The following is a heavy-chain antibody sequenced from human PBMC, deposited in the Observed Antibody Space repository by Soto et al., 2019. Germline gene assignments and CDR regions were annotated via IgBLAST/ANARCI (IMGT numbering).Heavy chain of an antibody. CDR1: GDSVSSNSAA. J-gene: IGHJ5*02. CDR2: TYYRSKWYN. CDR3: ARDLGEWFGELLRNWFDP. V-gene: IGHV6-1*01. D-gene: IGHD3-10*01. Sequence: PSQTLSLTCAISGDSVSSNSAAWNWIRQSPSRGLEWLGRTYYRSKWYNDYAVSVKSRITINPDTSKNQFSLQLNSVTPEDTAVYYCARDLGEWFGELLRNWFDPWGQGTLVIVSS.